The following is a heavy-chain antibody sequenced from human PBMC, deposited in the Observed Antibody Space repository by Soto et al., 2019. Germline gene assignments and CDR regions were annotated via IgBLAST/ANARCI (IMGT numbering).Heavy chain of an antibody. J-gene: IGHJ6*02. CDR2: ISPSGGST. V-gene: IGHV1-46*01. CDR3: AREAIVAGATTGMDV. Sequence: ASVKVSCKASGYTFTSYYMHWVRQAPGQGLEWMGIISPSGGSTSYAQKFQGRVTMTRDTSTSTVYMELSSLRSEDTAVYYCAREAIVAGATTGMDVWGQGTTVTVSS. CDR1: GYTFTSYY. D-gene: IGHD1-26*01.